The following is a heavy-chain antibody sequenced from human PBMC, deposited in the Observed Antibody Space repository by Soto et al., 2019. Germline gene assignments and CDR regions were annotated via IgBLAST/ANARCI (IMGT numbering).Heavy chain of an antibody. V-gene: IGHV1-69*13. Sequence: SVKVSCKASGVTFSSYAISWVRQAPGQGLEWMGGIIPIFGTANYAQKFQGRVTITADESTSTAYMELSSLRSEDTAVYYCARVEGGVIYYYGMDVWGQGTTVTVSS. CDR3: ARVEGGVIYYYGMDV. CDR2: IIPIFGTA. J-gene: IGHJ6*02. CDR1: GVTFSSYA. D-gene: IGHD2-8*01.